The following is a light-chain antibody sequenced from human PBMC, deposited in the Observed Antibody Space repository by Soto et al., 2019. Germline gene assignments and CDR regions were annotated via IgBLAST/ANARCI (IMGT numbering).Light chain of an antibody. CDR1: QSVSSN. V-gene: IGKV3-11*01. CDR2: DAS. J-gene: IGKJ5*01. CDR3: QHFGGTTFT. Sequence: EMVMTQSPATLSVSPGERATLSCRASQSVSSNLAWYQQKPGQAPRLLIYDASNRATGIPARFSGSGSGTDFTLTISSLAPEDFAVYYCQHFGGTTFTFGQGTRLEIK.